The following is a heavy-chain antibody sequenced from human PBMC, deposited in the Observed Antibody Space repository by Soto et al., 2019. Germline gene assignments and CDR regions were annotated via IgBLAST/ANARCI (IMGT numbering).Heavy chain of an antibody. D-gene: IGHD4-17*01. V-gene: IGHV3-33*01. J-gene: IGHJ1*01. CDR1: GFTFSSYG. CDR3: ARGKYGDYAPYKLEYFQH. Sequence: GGSLRLSCAASGFTFSSYGMHWVRQAPGKGLEWVAVIWYDGSNKYYADSVKGRFTISRDNSKNTLYLQMNSLRAEDTAVYYCARGKYGDYAPYKLEYFQHWGQGTLVTVSS. CDR2: IWYDGSNK.